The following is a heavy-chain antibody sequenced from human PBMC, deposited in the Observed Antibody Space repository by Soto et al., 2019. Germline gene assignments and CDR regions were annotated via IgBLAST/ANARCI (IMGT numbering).Heavy chain of an antibody. CDR2: IYSSGST. CDR3: ARGQLTAWFAP. Sequence: QVQLQESGPGLVKPSETLPLTCSVSGGSVSSVSYYWRWIRQPPGKGLEWIGYIYSSGSTNYNPSLKSRVTTSVDTSKNQCSLKVSSVSAADTAVYYCARGQLTAWFAPWGQGTLVTVSS. CDR1: GGSVSSVSYY. V-gene: IGHV4-61*01. D-gene: IGHD1-1*01. J-gene: IGHJ5*02.